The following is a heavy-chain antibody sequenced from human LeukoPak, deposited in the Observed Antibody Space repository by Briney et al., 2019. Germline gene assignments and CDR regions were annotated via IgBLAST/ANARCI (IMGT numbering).Heavy chain of an antibody. J-gene: IGHJ4*02. CDR1: GGSISSYY. Sequence: SETLSLTCTVSGGSISSYYWSWLRQPPGKGLEWIGYIYYSGSTNYNPSLKSRVTISVDTSKNQFSLKLSSVTAADTAVYYCARERDGYNFFDYWGQGTLVTVSS. D-gene: IGHD5-24*01. CDR3: ARERDGYNFFDY. V-gene: IGHV4-59*01. CDR2: IYYSGST.